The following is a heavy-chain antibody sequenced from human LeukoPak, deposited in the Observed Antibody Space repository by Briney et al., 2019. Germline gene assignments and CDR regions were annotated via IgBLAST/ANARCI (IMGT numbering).Heavy chain of an antibody. D-gene: IGHD4-17*01. J-gene: IGHJ4*02. Sequence: SETLSLTCAVYGGSFSGYYWSWIRQPPGKGLEWIGEINHSGSTNYNPSLKSRVTISVDTSKNQFSLKLSSVTAADTAVYYCARAGGDFDYWGQGTLVTVSS. V-gene: IGHV4-34*01. CDR2: INHSGST. CDR3: ARAGGDFDY. CDR1: GGSFSGYY.